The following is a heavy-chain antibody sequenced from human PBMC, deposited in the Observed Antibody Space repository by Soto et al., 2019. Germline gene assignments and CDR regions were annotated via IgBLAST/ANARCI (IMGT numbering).Heavy chain of an antibody. CDR3: ARHGSIGARQNWFDP. CDR1: GYIFTNYW. J-gene: IGHJ5*02. D-gene: IGHD6-6*01. CDR2: IWPGDSET. Sequence: LGESLKISCKGSGYIFTNYWIGWVRQMPGKGLEWMGIIWPGDSETRYSPSFQGQVTFSADKSINTVYLHWNSLRASDTAMYYCARHGSIGARQNWFDPWGQGTLVTVSS. V-gene: IGHV5-51*01.